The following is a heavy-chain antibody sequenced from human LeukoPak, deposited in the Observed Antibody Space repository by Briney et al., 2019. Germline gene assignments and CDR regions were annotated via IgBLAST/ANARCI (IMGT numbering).Heavy chain of an antibody. Sequence: PSETLSLTCTVSGGSISSGSYYWSWIRQPAGKGPEWIGRIYTSGSTNYNPSLKSRVTISVDTSKNQFSLKLSSVTAADTAVYYCASIAARPAYFDYWGQGTLVTVSS. D-gene: IGHD6-6*01. CDR1: GGSISSGSYY. V-gene: IGHV4-61*02. CDR2: IYTSGST. J-gene: IGHJ4*02. CDR3: ASIAARPAYFDY.